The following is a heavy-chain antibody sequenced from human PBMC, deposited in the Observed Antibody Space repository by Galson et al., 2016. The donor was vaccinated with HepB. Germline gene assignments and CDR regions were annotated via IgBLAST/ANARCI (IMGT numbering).Heavy chain of an antibody. J-gene: IGHJ3*02. CDR1: GFSFSIYW. Sequence: SLRLSCAASGFSFSIYWMSWVRQAPGKGLEWVANIKQDGSDKDYVDSVKGRFTISRDNARNSLYLQMNSLRAEDTAVYYCSKEVHAFDIWGQGTMVTVAS. V-gene: IGHV3-7*01. CDR3: SKEVHAFDI. CDR2: IKQDGSDK.